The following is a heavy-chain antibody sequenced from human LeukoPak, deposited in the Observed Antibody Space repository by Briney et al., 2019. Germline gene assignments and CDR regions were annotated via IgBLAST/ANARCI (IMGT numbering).Heavy chain of an antibody. J-gene: IGHJ4*02. V-gene: IGHV3-73*01. CDR3: TGAPYYYGSGSYYATDY. D-gene: IGHD3-10*01. CDR1: GFTFSGSA. Sequence: GGSLRLSCAASGFTFSGSAMHWVRQASGKGLEWVGRIRSKANSYATAYAASVKGRFTISRDDSKNTAYLQMNSLKTEDTAVYYCTGAPYYYGSGSYYATDYWGQGTLVTVSS. CDR2: IRSKANSYAT.